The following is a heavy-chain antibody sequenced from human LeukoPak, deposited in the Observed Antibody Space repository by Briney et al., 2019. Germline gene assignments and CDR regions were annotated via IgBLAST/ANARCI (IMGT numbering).Heavy chain of an antibody. J-gene: IGHJ4*02. Sequence: PSETLSLTCAVYGGSFSGYYWSWIRQPPGKGLEWIGEINHSGSTNYNPSLKSRVTISVDTSKNQFSLKLSSVTAADTAVYYCARSWRGYSYGYREYYFDYWGQGTLVTVSS. V-gene: IGHV4-34*01. CDR2: INHSGST. CDR1: GGSFSGYY. CDR3: ARSWRGYSYGYREYYFDY. D-gene: IGHD5-18*01.